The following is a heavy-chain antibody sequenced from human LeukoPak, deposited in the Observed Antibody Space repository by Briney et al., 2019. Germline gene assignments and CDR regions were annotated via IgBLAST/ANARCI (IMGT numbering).Heavy chain of an antibody. J-gene: IGHJ4*02. V-gene: IGHV3-23*01. Sequence: GGSLRLSCAASGFNFSIYSMNWVRQAPGKGLEWVSAISGSGGSTYYADSVKGRFTISRDNSKNTLYLQMNSLRAEDTAVYYCAKVDRPGIAARLYFDYWGQGTLVTVSS. CDR3: AKVDRPGIAARLYFDY. CDR2: ISGSGGST. CDR1: GFNFSIYS. D-gene: IGHD6-6*01.